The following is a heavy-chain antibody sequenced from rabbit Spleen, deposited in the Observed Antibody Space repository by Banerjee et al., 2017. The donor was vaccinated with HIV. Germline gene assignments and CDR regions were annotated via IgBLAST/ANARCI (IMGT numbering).Heavy chain of an antibody. CDR3: ARDSSTSFSSYGMDL. Sequence: QSLEESGGGLVQPGASLTLTCKASGFSFSDRDVMCWVRQAPGKGLEWIACIGAGSSGSTYSATWAKGRFTVSKTASTTVTLQMTSLTAADTATYFCARDSSTSFSSYGMDLWGQGTLVTVS. D-gene: IGHD1-1*01. CDR1: GFSFSDRDV. V-gene: IGHV1S40*01. CDR2: IGAGSSGST. J-gene: IGHJ6*01.